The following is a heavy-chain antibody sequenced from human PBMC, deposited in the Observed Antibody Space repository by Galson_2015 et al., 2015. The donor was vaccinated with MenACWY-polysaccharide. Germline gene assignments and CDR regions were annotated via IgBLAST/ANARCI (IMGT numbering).Heavy chain of an antibody. CDR3: AKDGGYSSGWFP. CDR2: IYWDDDK. J-gene: IGHJ4*02. D-gene: IGHD6-19*01. CDR1: GFSLSTSGVG. V-gene: IGHV2-5*02. Sequence: PALVKPTQTLTLTCTFSGFSLSTSGVGVGWIRQPPGKALEWLALIYWDDDKRYSPSLKSRLTITKDTSKNQVVLTMTNMDPVDTAVYYCAKDGGYSSGWFPWGQGTLVTVSS.